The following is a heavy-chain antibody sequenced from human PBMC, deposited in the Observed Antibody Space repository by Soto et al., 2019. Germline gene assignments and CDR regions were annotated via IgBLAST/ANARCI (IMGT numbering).Heavy chain of an antibody. CDR3: ARDEPVAGENWFAP. J-gene: IGHJ5*02. V-gene: IGHV3-30-3*01. CDR2: ISHDETYK. D-gene: IGHD6-19*01. CDR1: GFTFSSYG. Sequence: QVQLVESGGGVVQPGRSLRLSCAGSGFTFSSYGLHWVRQAPGKGLEWVTVISHDETYKSYADSVKGRFTISRDNSKNILYLQINSGRVEDTAGYFCARDEPVAGENWFAPWGQGTLVTVSS.